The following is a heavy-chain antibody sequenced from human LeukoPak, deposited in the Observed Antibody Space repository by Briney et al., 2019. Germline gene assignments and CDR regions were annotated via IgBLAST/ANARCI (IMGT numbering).Heavy chain of an antibody. Sequence: ASVKVSCKASGYTFTVYYMHWVRQAPGQGLEGMGWINPNSGDTNFAQKFQGRVTITTDTSISTAYMELSRLRSDDTAMYYCARATNYYYIDVWGKGTTVTVSS. CDR2: INPNSGDT. V-gene: IGHV1-2*02. J-gene: IGHJ6*03. D-gene: IGHD4-11*01. CDR3: ARATNYYYIDV. CDR1: GYTFTVYY.